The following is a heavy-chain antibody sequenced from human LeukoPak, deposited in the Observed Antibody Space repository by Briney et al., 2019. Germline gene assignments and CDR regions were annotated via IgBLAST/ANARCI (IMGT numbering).Heavy chain of an antibody. CDR2: ISSRSAYI. CDR3: ARSCGGDCYSSHRYYFDY. J-gene: IGHJ4*02. V-gene: IGHV3-21*01. D-gene: IGHD2-21*02. CDR1: GFTFSSYI. Sequence: GGSLRLSCAASGFTFSSYIMNWVRQAPGKGPEWVSSISSRSAYIFYADSVKGRFTISRDDAKNSLYLQMNSLRAEDTAVYYCARSCGGDCYSSHRYYFDYSGQGSLVTVSS.